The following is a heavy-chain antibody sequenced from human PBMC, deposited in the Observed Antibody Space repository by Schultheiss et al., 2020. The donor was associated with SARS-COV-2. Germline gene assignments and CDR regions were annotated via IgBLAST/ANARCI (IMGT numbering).Heavy chain of an antibody. J-gene: IGHJ4*02. D-gene: IGHD1-26*01. CDR2: ISSSGNTI. V-gene: IGHV3-48*03. CDR3: ARDFFLGGSYEED. Sequence: GGSLRLSCAASGFTFSSYEMNWVRQAPGKGLEWVSYISSSGNTIYYADSVKGRFTISRDNAKNSLFLQMNSLRAEDTAVYYCARDFFLGGSYEEDWGQGTLVTVSS. CDR1: GFTFSSYE.